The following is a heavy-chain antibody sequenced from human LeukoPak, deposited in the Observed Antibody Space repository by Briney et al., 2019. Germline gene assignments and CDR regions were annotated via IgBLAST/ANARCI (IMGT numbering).Heavy chain of an antibody. J-gene: IGHJ4*02. CDR2: IFYTGTT. V-gene: IGHV4-39*07. CDR1: GGSISGDSYY. Sequence: SETLSLTCTVSGGSISGDSYYWVWIRQPPGKGLEWIATIFYTGTTYYNPSLKSRVTISVDTSKKQFSLKLSSVTAADTAVYYCARRRSSGCLDYWGQGTLVTVSS. CDR3: ARRRSSGCLDY. D-gene: IGHD6-19*01.